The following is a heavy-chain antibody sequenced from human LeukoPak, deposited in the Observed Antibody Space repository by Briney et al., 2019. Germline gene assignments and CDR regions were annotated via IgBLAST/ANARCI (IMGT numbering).Heavy chain of an antibody. CDR2: ISGSGGGT. D-gene: IGHD2-15*01. V-gene: IGHV3-23*01. Sequence: GGSLRLSCAASGFIFRSYAMSWVRQAPGKGLEWVSTISGSGGGTYYADSVKGRFTISRDNSKNTLYLQMNSLRADDTAVYYCATAEDSWGQGTLVTVSS. CDR1: GFIFRSYA. J-gene: IGHJ4*02. CDR3: ATAEDS.